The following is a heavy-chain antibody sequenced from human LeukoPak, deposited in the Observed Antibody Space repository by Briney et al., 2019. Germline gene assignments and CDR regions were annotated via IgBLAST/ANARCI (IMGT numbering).Heavy chain of an antibody. CDR3: AKVGGGIAAAVDY. J-gene: IGHJ4*02. D-gene: IGHD6-13*01. Sequence: GGSLRLSCAASGFTFSNFWMHWVRQAPGKGLVWVALIYGDGSFTRYADSVKGRFTISRDNAKNTLYLQMNSLRAEDTAVYYCAKVGGGIAAAVDYWGQGTLVTVSS. CDR2: IYGDGSFT. V-gene: IGHV3-74*01. CDR1: GFTFSNFW.